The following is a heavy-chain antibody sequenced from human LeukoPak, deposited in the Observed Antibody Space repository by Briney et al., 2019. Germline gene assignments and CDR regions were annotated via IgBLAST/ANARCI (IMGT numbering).Heavy chain of an antibody. J-gene: IGHJ4*02. Sequence: SETLSLTCTVSGGSISSYYWSWIRQPAGKGLEWIGRIYTSGSTNYNPSLKSRVTISVDTSKNQFSLKLSSVTAADTAVYYCARGYYDSSGYHFDYWGQGTLVTVSS. CDR3: ARGYYDSSGYHFDY. CDR1: GGSISSYY. V-gene: IGHV4-4*07. CDR2: IYTSGST. D-gene: IGHD3-22*01.